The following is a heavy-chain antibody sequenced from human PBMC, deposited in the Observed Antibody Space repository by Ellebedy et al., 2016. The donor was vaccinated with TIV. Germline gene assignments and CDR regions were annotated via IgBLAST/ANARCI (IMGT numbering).Heavy chain of an antibody. Sequence: GESLKISCAASGFTFNNYAMSWVRQAPGKGLEWVSTISSTGSRTYYADSVEGRFIISRDNSKKTLYLQMNSLRAEDTAIYYCAGEVGSRQINSWGQGTQVTVSS. CDR2: ISSTGSRT. J-gene: IGHJ4*02. V-gene: IGHV3-23*01. CDR1: GFTFNNYA. CDR3: AGEVGSRQINS. D-gene: IGHD1-26*01.